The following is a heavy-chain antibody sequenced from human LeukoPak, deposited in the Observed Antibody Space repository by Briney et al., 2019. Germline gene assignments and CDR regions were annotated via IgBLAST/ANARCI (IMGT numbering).Heavy chain of an antibody. Sequence: PSETLSLTCTVSGGSISSSSYYWGWIRQPPGKGLEWIGEIYHSGSTNYNPSLKSRVTISVDKSKNQFSLKLSSVTAADTAVYYCARSGSYYGDWFDPWGQGTLVTVSS. CDR3: ARSGSYYGDWFDP. V-gene: IGHV4-39*07. D-gene: IGHD1-26*01. CDR1: GGSISSSSYY. J-gene: IGHJ5*02. CDR2: IYHSGST.